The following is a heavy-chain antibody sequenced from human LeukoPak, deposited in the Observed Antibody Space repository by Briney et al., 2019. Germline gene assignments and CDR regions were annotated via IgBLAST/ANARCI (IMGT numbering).Heavy chain of an antibody. CDR3: ARQGCSGGSCWYFDY. CDR1: GFTVSSNY. J-gene: IGHJ4*02. D-gene: IGHD2-15*01. V-gene: IGHV3-53*01. Sequence: GGSLRLSCAASGFTVSSNYMSWVRQAPGKGLEWVSVIYSGGSTYYADSVKGRFTISRDNSKNTLYLQMNSLRAEDTAVYYCARQGCSGGSCWYFDYWGQGTLVTVSS. CDR2: IYSGGST.